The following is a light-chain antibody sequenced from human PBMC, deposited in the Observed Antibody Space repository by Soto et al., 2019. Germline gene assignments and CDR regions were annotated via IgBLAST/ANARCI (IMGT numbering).Light chain of an antibody. CDR2: DTS. J-gene: IGLJ3*02. CDR3: LLAYGSIRV. V-gene: IGLV7-46*01. Sequence: VVTQEPSLTVSPGGTVTLTCGSSTGDVTSGHYPYWFQQKPGQAPRTLIYDTSSKNSWTPARFSGSILGGKAALTLSGAQPEDETDYYCLLAYGSIRVFGGGTKLTVL. CDR1: TGDVTSGHY.